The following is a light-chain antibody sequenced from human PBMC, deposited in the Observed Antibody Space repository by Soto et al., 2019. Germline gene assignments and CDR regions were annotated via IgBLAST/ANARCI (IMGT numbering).Light chain of an antibody. CDR3: QSYDSSLSGSV. V-gene: IGLV1-40*01. Sequence: QSVLTQPPSVSGAPGQRVTISYTGSSTNIGAGYDVHWYQQLPGTAPKLLIYDNSNRPSGVPDRFSGSKSGTSASLAITGLQPQDEADYYCQSYDSSLSGSVFGGGTKLTVL. J-gene: IGLJ2*01. CDR2: DNS. CDR1: STNIGAGYD.